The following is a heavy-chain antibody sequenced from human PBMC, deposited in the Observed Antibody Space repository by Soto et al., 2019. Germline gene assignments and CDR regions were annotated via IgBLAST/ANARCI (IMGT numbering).Heavy chain of an antibody. D-gene: IGHD3-10*01. J-gene: IGHJ3*02. CDR3: VRCLSGGVDLYYI. V-gene: IGHV4-30-2*01. Sequence: SESLSLTCAVSGGSISSGGYSWSWIRQPPGKGLEWIGYIYHSGSTYYNPSLKSRVTISVDRSKNQFSLKLSSVTAADTAAYYCVRCLSGGVDLYYISGQGTKVTGSS. CDR1: GGSISSGGYS. CDR2: IYHSGST.